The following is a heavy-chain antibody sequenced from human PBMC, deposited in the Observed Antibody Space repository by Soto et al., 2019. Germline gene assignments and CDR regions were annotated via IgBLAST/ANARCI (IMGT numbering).Heavy chain of an antibody. D-gene: IGHD3-10*01. CDR2: INPNSGGT. V-gene: IGHV1-2*02. Sequence: ASVKVSCKASGYTFTGYYMHWVRQAPGQGLEWVGWINPNSGGTNYAQKFQGRVTMTRDTSISTAYMELSSLRSDDTAVYYCARAVTMVRGVIYWFDPWGQGTLVTVSS. CDR1: GYTFTGYY. J-gene: IGHJ5*02. CDR3: ARAVTMVRGVIYWFDP.